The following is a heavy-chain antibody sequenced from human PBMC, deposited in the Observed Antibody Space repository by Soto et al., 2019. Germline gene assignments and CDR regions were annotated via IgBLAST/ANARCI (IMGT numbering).Heavy chain of an antibody. J-gene: IGHJ4*02. D-gene: IGHD4-4*01. CDR3: ARDYSNSLDY. CDR2: ISYDGSNK. Sequence: QVQLVESGGGVVQPGRSLRLSCAASGFTFSSYAMHWVRQAPGKGLEWVAVISYDGSNKYYADSVKGRFTISRDNSKNPLYLQMNSLRAEDTAVYYCARDYSNSLDYWGQGTLVTVSS. V-gene: IGHV3-30-3*01. CDR1: GFTFSSYA.